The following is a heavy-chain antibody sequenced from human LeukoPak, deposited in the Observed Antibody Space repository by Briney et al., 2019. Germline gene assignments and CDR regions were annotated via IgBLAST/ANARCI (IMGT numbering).Heavy chain of an antibody. CDR3: ARAGYDSNGLDY. J-gene: IGHJ4*02. CDR1: GGTFSSYA. V-gene: IGHV1-2*06. Sequence: GASVKVSCKASGGTFSSYAISWVRQAPGQGLEWLGRINPNSGGTHYAQKFQGRVTMTRDTSIVTAYMELSRLGSDDTAVYYCARAGYDSNGLDYWGQGTLVTVSS. CDR2: INPNSGGT. D-gene: IGHD3-22*01.